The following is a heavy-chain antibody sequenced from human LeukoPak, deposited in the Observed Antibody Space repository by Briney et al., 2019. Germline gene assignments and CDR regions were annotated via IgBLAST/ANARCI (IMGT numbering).Heavy chain of an antibody. Sequence: GGSLRLSCAASGFTFSSYAMSWVRQAPGKGLEWVSAISGSGGSTYYADSVKGRFTISRDNSKNTLYLQMNSLRAEDTAVYYCAKDRLELRDSSGWGVFDYWGQGTLVTVSS. CDR2: ISGSGGST. CDR3: AKDRLELRDSSGWGVFDY. J-gene: IGHJ4*02. CDR1: GFTFSSYA. V-gene: IGHV3-23*01. D-gene: IGHD6-19*01.